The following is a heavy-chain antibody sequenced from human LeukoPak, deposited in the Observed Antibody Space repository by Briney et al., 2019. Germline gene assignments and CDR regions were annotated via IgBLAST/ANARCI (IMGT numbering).Heavy chain of an antibody. V-gene: IGHV3-23*01. CDR1: GFTFSSYG. CDR3: AKAASMVRGVISYYFDY. J-gene: IGHJ4*02. CDR2: IGVSDDT. Sequence: PGGSLRLSCAASGFTFSSYGMSWVRQAPGKGLEWVSVIGVSDDTSYADSVKGRFTISRDNSKNTLYLQMNSLRAEDTAEYYCAKAASMVRGVISYYFDYWGQGTLVTVSS. D-gene: IGHD3-10*01.